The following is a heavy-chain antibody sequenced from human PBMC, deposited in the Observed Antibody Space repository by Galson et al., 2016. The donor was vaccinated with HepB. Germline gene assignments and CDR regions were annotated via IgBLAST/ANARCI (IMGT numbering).Heavy chain of an antibody. CDR2: IYSDGSA. V-gene: IGHV3-66*02. Sequence: SLRLSCAASGFVVSTKYMSWVRQAPGKGLEWVSVIYSDGSAYYADSVKGRFTISRDISKNMVDLQMNNLRAEDTAVYYCAREKGDLTNWFFDLWGRGTLVTVSS. D-gene: IGHD2-21*01. CDR3: AREKGDLTNWFFDL. CDR1: GFVVSTKY. J-gene: IGHJ2*01.